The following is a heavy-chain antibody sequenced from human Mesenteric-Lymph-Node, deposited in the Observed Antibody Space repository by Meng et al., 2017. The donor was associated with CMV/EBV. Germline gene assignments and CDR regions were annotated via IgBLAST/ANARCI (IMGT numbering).Heavy chain of an antibody. CDR2: IYPGDTDT. CDR1: GHTYTPYW. Sequence: GGSLRLSCEASGHTYTPYWIGWVRQMPGKGLEWMGIIYPGDTDTRYSPSFQGQVTISADKSTSTAYLQWSSLKAADTAMYYCARHPGHYFGSSGNYGNDAFDIWGQGTVVTVSS. J-gene: IGHJ3*02. D-gene: IGHD3-10*01. CDR3: ARHPGHYFGSSGNYGNDAFDI. V-gene: IGHV5-51*01.